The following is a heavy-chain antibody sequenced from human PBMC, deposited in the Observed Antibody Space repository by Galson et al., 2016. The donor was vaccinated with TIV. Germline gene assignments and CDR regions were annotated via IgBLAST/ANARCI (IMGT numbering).Heavy chain of an antibody. CDR1: EFAFANFW. J-gene: IGHJ4*02. D-gene: IGHD3-16*01. CDR2: IKQDGSEK. Sequence: SLRLSCAASEFAFANFWMTWVRQAPGKGLEWVANIKQDGSEKYYVDSVKGRFTISRDNAKNSVYLQMDSLRADDTAVYYCARGRGGEYFDYWGQGTLVSVSP. CDR3: ARGRGGEYFDY. V-gene: IGHV3-7*03.